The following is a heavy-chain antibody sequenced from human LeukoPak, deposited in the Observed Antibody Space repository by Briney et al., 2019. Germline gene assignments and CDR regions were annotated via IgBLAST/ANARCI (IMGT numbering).Heavy chain of an antibody. Sequence: SPSETLSLTCTVSGGSISSYYWSWIRQPAGKGLEWIGRIYTSGSTNYNPSLKSRVTMSVDTSKNQFSLKLSSVTAADTAVYYCASWVSNSSGYQGNDYWGQGTLVSVSS. V-gene: IGHV4-4*07. J-gene: IGHJ4*02. CDR1: GGSISSYY. D-gene: IGHD3-22*01. CDR2: IYTSGST. CDR3: ASWVSNSSGYQGNDY.